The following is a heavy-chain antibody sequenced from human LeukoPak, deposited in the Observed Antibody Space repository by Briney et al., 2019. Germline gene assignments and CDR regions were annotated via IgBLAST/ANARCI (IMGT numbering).Heavy chain of an antibody. V-gene: IGHV3-23*01. CDR1: GFTFSSYA. Sequence: GGSLRLSCVASGFTFSSYAMSWVRQAPARGLEWVASLRGDGSTFYADSVKGRFTLSRDESRNTVYLQLTYLRIEDTAVYYCAKASWVSSADAVLWGQGTPVTVSS. D-gene: IGHD3-16*01. CDR2: LRGDGST. J-gene: IGHJ4*02. CDR3: AKASWVSSADAVL.